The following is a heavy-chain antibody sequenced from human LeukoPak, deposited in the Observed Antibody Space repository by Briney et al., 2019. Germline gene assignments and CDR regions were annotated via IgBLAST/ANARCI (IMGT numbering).Heavy chain of an antibody. D-gene: IGHD6-6*01. Sequence: GASVKVSCKASGGTFSSYAISWVRQAPGQGLEWMGGIIPIFGTANYAQKFQGRATITADESTSTAYMELSSLRSEDTAVYYCARDLTAARLLDGYGMDVWGQGTTVTVSS. CDR1: GGTFSSYA. CDR2: IIPIFGTA. CDR3: ARDLTAARLLDGYGMDV. V-gene: IGHV1-69*13. J-gene: IGHJ6*02.